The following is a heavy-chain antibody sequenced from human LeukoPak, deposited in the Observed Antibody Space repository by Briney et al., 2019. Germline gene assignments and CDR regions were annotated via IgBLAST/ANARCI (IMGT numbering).Heavy chain of an antibody. CDR2: IYYSGST. CDR1: GGSISSYY. CDR3: ARRRYYYDSSGYYPYYYYMDV. D-gene: IGHD3-22*01. J-gene: IGHJ6*03. V-gene: IGHV4-59*01. Sequence: PSETLSLTCTVSGGSISSYYWSWIRQPPGRGLEWIGYIYYSGSTYYNPSLKSRVTISVDTSKNQFSLKLSSVTAADTAVYYCARRRYYYDSSGYYPYYYYMDVWGKGTTVTVSS.